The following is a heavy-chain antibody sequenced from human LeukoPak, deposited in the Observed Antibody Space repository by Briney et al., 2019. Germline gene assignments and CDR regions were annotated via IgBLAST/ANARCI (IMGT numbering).Heavy chain of an antibody. CDR2: INHSGST. J-gene: IGHJ4*02. V-gene: IGHV4-34*01. CDR1: GGSFSGYY. CDR3: ARGRRVSNWGMYYFDY. Sequence: ASETLSLTCAVYGGSFSGYYWSWIRQPPGKGLECIGEINHSGSTNYNPSLKSRVTISVDTSKNQFSLKLSSVTAADTAVYYCARGRRVSNWGMYYFDYWGQGTLVTVSS. D-gene: IGHD7-27*01.